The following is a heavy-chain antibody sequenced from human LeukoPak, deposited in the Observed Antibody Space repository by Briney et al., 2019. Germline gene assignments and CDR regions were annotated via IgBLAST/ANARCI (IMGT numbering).Heavy chain of an antibody. Sequence: GGSLRLSCAASGFTFSNAWMSWVRQAPGKGLEWVGRIKSKTDGGTTDYAAPVKGRFTISRDDSKNTLYLRMNSLKTEDTAVYYCTTLTMIVGTHFDYWGQGTLVTVSS. CDR1: GFTFSNAW. D-gene: IGHD3-22*01. CDR2: IKSKTDGGTT. J-gene: IGHJ4*02. CDR3: TTLTMIVGTHFDY. V-gene: IGHV3-15*01.